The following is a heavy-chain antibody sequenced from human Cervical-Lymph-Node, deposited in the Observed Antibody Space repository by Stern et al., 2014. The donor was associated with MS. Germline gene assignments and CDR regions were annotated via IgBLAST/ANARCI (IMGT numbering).Heavy chain of an antibody. CDR2: IIPNNGDT. V-gene: IGHV1-2*02. CDR3: AKDGYNY. J-gene: IGHJ4*02. CDR1: GYTFTGYY. Sequence: QVQLLQPWAEVKKPGASVKVSCKASGYTFTGYYIHWVRQAPGQGLEWMGWIIPNNGDTNYAQNFQGRVTMTRDTSISTAYMELSRLRSDDTAVYYCAKDGYNYWGQGTLVTVSS. D-gene: IGHD5-24*01.